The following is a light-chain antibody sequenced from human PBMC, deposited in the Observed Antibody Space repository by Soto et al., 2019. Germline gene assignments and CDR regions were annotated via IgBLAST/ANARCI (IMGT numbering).Light chain of an antibody. V-gene: IGLV1-40*01. CDR2: GNS. Sequence: QSALTQPPSVSGAPGQRVTISCTGSSSNIGAGYDVHWYQQLPGTAPKLLIYGNSNRPSGVPDRFSGSKSGTSASLAITGLQAEGEADYYCQSYASSLSGSGVFGTGTKVTVL. J-gene: IGLJ1*01. CDR1: SSNIGAGYD. CDR3: QSYASSLSGSGV.